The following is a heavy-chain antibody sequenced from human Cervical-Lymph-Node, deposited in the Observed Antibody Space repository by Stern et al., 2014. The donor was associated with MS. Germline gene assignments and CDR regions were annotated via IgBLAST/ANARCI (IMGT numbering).Heavy chain of an antibody. D-gene: IGHD3-22*01. Sequence: QLVESGPEVKKPGTSVKVSCKASGFTFTSSAVQWVRQARGQRLEWIGWIVVGMGNTNYAQKFQERVTITRDMSTSTAYMELSSLRSEDTAVYYCAAKRDYYDSSGTDAFDIWGQGTMVTVSS. CDR2: IVVGMGNT. CDR1: GFTFTSSA. J-gene: IGHJ3*02. CDR3: AAKRDYYDSSGTDAFDI. V-gene: IGHV1-58*01.